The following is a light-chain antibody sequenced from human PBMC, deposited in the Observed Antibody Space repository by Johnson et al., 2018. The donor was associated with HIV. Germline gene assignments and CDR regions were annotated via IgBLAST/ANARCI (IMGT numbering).Light chain of an antibody. Sequence: QSVLTQSPSVSAAPGQMVSISCSGSSSNIGKNYVSWYQQFPGTAPKLLIHENKKRPSGIPERFSGSKSGTSATLGIPGLQTGDEADYYCATWDSSLRWVFGTGTKVTVL. J-gene: IGLJ1*01. CDR2: ENK. V-gene: IGLV1-51*02. CDR1: SSNIGKNY. CDR3: ATWDSSLRWV.